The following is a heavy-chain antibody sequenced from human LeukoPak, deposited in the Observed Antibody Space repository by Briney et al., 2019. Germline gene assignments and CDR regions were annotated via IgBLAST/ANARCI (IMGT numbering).Heavy chain of an antibody. D-gene: IGHD3-9*01. CDR1: GYTFTSYG. V-gene: IGHV1-18*04. CDR3: ARGYILTHKSWFDP. Sequence: ASVEVSCKASGYTFTSYGINWVRQAPGQGLEWMGWISAYNGNTNYAQKLQGRVTLTTDTSTSTAYMELRSLRSDDTAVYYCARGYILTHKSWFDPWGQGTLVTVSS. CDR2: ISAYNGNT. J-gene: IGHJ5*02.